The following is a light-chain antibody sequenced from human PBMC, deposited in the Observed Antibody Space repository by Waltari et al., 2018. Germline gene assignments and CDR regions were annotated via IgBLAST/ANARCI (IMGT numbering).Light chain of an antibody. Sequence: QSVLTQPPSASGTPGQRVTISCSGSSSNIGSNYVYWYQQLPGTAPKLLIYMNDQRPSGVPDRFSGSKSGTSASLAISGLRSEDEANYYCAAWDDSLREVFGGGTRLTVL. CDR3: AAWDDSLREV. CDR1: SSNIGSNY. V-gene: IGLV1-47*01. J-gene: IGLJ3*02. CDR2: MND.